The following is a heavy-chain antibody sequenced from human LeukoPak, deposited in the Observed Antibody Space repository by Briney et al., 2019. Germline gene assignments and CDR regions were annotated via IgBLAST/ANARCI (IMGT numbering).Heavy chain of an antibody. V-gene: IGHV1-2*02. J-gene: IGHJ1*01. CDR3: ARERYSSSWPRAEYFQH. D-gene: IGHD6-13*01. Sequence: GASVKVSCKASGYTFTGYYMHWVRQAPGQGLEWMGWINPNSGGTNYAQKFQGRVTMTRDTSISTAYMELSRLRSDDTAVYYCARERYSSSWPRAEYFQHWGQGTLVTVSS. CDR1: GYTFTGYY. CDR2: INPNSGGT.